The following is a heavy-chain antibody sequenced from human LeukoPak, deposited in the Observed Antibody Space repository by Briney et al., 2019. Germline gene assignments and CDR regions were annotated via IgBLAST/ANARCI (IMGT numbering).Heavy chain of an antibody. D-gene: IGHD3-22*01. CDR1: GFTLSNYW. V-gene: IGHV3-74*01. Sequence: GGSLRLSCAASGFTLSNYWIHWVRQTPGKGLVWVSRISSDGSTTNYADSVKGRFTISRDSAKNTLYLQMNSLRAEDTAMYYCARVGYYYDDNCDAFDIWGQGTMVTVSS. CDR2: ISSDGSTT. J-gene: IGHJ3*02. CDR3: ARVGYYYDDNCDAFDI.